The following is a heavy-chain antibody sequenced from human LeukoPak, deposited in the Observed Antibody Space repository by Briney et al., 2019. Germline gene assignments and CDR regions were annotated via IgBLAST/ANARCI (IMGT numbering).Heavy chain of an antibody. D-gene: IGHD2-2*01. J-gene: IGHJ4*02. CDR3: VSFYETY. CDR2: ISWNSGSI. V-gene: IGHV3-9*01. Sequence: GGSLRLSCAASGFTFDDYAMHWVRQAPGKGLEWVSGISWNSGSIGYADSVKGRFTISKDNAKNTVYLQMSNLRAEDTAVYYCVSFYETYWGRGTLVTVSS. CDR1: GFTFDDYA.